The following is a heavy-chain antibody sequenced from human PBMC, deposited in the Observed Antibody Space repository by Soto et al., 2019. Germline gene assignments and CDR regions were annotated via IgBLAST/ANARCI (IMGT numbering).Heavy chain of an antibody. J-gene: IGHJ4*02. V-gene: IGHV3-23*01. D-gene: IGHD1-26*01. CDR1: GFTFSSYA. CDR3: ARRGSGSYYDY. Sequence: EVQLLESGGGLVQPGGSLRLSCAASGFTFSSYARRWVRQAPGKGLEWVSAISGSGDSTYYADSVKGRFTVSRDTSKNTLYLQMNSLRAEDTAVYYCARRGSGSYYDYWGQGTLVTVSS. CDR2: ISGSGDST.